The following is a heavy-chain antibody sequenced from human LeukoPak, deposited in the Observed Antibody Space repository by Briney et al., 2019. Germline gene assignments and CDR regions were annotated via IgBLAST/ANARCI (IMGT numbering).Heavy chain of an antibody. Sequence: ASVKVSCKASGYTFTSYAMNWVRQAPGQGLGWMGWINTNTGNPTYAQGFTGRFVFSLDTSVSTAYLQISSLKAEDTAVYYCARHKYPYRIAAAGIRFDYWGQGTLVTVSS. CDR3: ARHKYPYRIAAAGIRFDY. D-gene: IGHD6-13*01. J-gene: IGHJ4*02. CDR1: GYTFTSYA. V-gene: IGHV7-4-1*02. CDR2: INTNTGNP.